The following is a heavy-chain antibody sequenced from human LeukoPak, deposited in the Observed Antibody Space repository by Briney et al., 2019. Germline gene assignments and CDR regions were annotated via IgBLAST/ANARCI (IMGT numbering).Heavy chain of an antibody. Sequence: GGSLRLSCAASGFTFSSYAMSWVRQAPGKGLEWVSGINWNGGSTGYADSVKGRFTISRDNAKNSLYLQMNSLRAEDTALYYCARGYSSSPVDYWGQGALVTVSS. CDR2: INWNGGST. CDR1: GFTFSSYA. D-gene: IGHD6-13*01. J-gene: IGHJ4*02. CDR3: ARGYSSSPVDY. V-gene: IGHV3-20*04.